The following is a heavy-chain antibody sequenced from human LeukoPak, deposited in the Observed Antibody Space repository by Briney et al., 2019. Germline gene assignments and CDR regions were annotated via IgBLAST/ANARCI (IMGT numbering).Heavy chain of an antibody. V-gene: IGHV3-64*01. D-gene: IGHD3-10*01. J-gene: IGHJ4*02. CDR1: GFSFSNYA. CDR3: ARDRPGGSGSYSDY. CDR2: ISSNGGST. Sequence: TGGSLRLSCAASGFSFSNYAMHWVRQAPGKGLEHVSAISSNGGSTYYANSMKGRFTISRDNSKNTLYLQMGSLRAEDMAVYYCARDRPGGSGSYSDYWGQGTLVTVSS.